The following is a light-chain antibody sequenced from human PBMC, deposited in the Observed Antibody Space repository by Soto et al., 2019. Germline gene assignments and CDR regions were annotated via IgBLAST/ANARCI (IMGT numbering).Light chain of an antibody. Sequence: EIVLTQSPGTLSLSPGERATLSCRASQSVSSSYLAWYQQKPGQAPRLPLYGPSSRDNGIPDRFSGSGSGPDFTLTISSLEPEDFAVYYCQQYGSSPWTFGQGTKVDIK. CDR2: GPS. CDR3: QQYGSSPWT. V-gene: IGKV3-20*01. J-gene: IGKJ1*01. CDR1: QSVSSSY.